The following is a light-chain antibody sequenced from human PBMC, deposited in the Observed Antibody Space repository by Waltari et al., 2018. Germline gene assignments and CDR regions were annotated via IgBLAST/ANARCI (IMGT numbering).Light chain of an antibody. CDR2: DVS. V-gene: IGLV2-14*03. Sequence: QSALTKHAPVSGSPGRSITISCTGTSSDMGAYKYVSWYQQPPGKAPKLMIYDVSNRPSGVSNRLSGSKSGNTASLTISGLQADDEADYYCSSYTSTSTPVVFGGGTKLTVL. CDR3: SSYTSTSTPVV. CDR1: SSDMGAYKY. J-gene: IGLJ2*01.